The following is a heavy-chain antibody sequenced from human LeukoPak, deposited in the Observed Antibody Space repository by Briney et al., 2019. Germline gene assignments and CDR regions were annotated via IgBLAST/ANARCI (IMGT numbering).Heavy chain of an antibody. Sequence: SSVKVSCKASGGTFSSYTISWVRQAPGQGLEWMGWINPNSGGTNYAQKFQGRVTMTRDTSISTAYMELSRLRSDDEAVYYCARVGPNYGSGSYLVYWGQGTLVTVSS. D-gene: IGHD3-10*01. V-gene: IGHV1-2*02. CDR1: GGTFSSYT. J-gene: IGHJ4*02. CDR3: ARVGPNYGSGSYLVY. CDR2: INPNSGGT.